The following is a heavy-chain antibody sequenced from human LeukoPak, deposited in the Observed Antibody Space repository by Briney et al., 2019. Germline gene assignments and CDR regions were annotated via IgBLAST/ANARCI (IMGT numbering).Heavy chain of an antibody. CDR1: GYTFTSYY. CDR2: INPSGGST. J-gene: IGHJ4*02. Sequence: ASVKVSCKASGYTFTSYYMHWVRQAPGPGLEWMGIINPSGGSTSYAQKFHGRVPVTRATSTSTVYMELSRLRPKDTAVYYCARGRFVYDFWSGYYTDFDYWGQGTLVTVSS. CDR3: ARGRFVYDFWSGYYTDFDY. D-gene: IGHD3-3*01. V-gene: IGHV1-46*03.